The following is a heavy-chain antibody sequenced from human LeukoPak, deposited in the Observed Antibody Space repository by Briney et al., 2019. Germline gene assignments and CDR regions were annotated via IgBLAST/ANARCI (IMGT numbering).Heavy chain of an antibody. J-gene: IGHJ4*02. CDR1: GFTVSSNY. CDR3: ASEGD. V-gene: IGHV3-66*02. Sequence: PGGSLRLSCAVSGFTVSSNYFSWVRQAPGKGLEWVSVIYTEGTTYYADSVKGRFIISRDNSKNTAYLQMNSLRVEDTAVYYCASEGDWGQGTLVTDSS. CDR2: IYTEGTT. D-gene: IGHD3-16*01.